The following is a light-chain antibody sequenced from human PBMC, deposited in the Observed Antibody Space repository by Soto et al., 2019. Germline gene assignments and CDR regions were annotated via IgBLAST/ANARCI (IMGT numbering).Light chain of an antibody. CDR1: SSDVGGYKY. Sequence: QSALTQPASVSGSPGQSITIACTGTSSDVGGYKYVSWYQQYPGKAPKLMIYDVSNRPSGVSNRISGSKSGNTASLTISGLQAEDEADYYCSSFTTRSTVIFGGGTKLTVL. CDR3: SSFTTRSTVI. J-gene: IGLJ2*01. CDR2: DVS. V-gene: IGLV2-14*01.